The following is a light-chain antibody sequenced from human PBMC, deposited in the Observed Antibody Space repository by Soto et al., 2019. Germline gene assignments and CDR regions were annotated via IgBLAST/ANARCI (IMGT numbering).Light chain of an antibody. CDR3: QQRSNWPLT. Sequence: EIVMTQSPATLSVSPGERATLSCRASQSVSSKLAWYQQKPGQAPRLLIHGASTRATGIPARFSGSGSGTDFTLTISSLEPEDFAVYYCQQRSNWPLTFGGGTKVDIK. CDR1: QSVSSK. J-gene: IGKJ4*01. V-gene: IGKV3-15*01. CDR2: GAS.